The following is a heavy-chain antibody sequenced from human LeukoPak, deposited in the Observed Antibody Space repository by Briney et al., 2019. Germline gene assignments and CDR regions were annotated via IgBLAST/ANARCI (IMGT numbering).Heavy chain of an antibody. Sequence: GGSLRLSCTVSGFTVSSNSMSWVRQAPGKGLEWVSSISSSSSYIYYADSVKGRFTISRDNAKNSLYLQMNSLRAEDTAVYYCAKDDRIQTRRYSYNYWGQGTLVTVSS. CDR2: ISSSSSYI. V-gene: IGHV3-21*01. CDR1: GFTVSSNS. D-gene: IGHD5-18*01. J-gene: IGHJ4*02. CDR3: AKDDRIQTRRYSYNY.